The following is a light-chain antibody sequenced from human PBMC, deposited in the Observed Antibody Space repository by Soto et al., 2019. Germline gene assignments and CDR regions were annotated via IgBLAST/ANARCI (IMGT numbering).Light chain of an antibody. V-gene: IGKV1-9*01. CDR3: QQLDSYPLT. CDR2: AAS. Sequence: IQLTQSPSSLSASVGDRVTITCRASQGINNYLGWYQQKPGKDPKLLIYAASTVLSGVPLRFSGSGSGTGFTLTISSLQPEDFETYYSQQLDSYPLTFGGGTKVEIK. CDR1: QGINNY. J-gene: IGKJ4*01.